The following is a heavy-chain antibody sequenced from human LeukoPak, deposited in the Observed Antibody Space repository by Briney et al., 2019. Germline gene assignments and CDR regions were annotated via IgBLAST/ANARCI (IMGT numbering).Heavy chain of an antibody. Sequence: GGSLRLSCAASGFTFDDYAMHWVRQAPGKGLEWVSGISWNSGSIGYADSVKGRFTISRDNAKNSLYLQMNSLRAEDTALYYCAKGAGYSSGWYEYYFDYWGQGTLVTVSS. J-gene: IGHJ4*02. CDR3: AKGAGYSSGWYEYYFDY. CDR1: GFTFDDYA. D-gene: IGHD6-19*01. CDR2: ISWNSGSI. V-gene: IGHV3-9*01.